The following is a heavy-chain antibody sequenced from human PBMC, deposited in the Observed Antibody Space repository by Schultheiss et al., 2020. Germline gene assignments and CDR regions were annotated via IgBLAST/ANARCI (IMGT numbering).Heavy chain of an antibody. Sequence: GGSLRLSCAASGFTFDDYAMHWVRQAPGKGLEWVSGISWNSGSIGYVDSVKGRFTISRDNAKKSLYLQMNSLRAEDTALYYCAKRKQRAFDIWGQGTMVTVS. D-gene: IGHD6-25*01. CDR1: GFTFDDYA. V-gene: IGHV3-9*01. CDR3: AKRKQRAFDI. CDR2: ISWNSGSI. J-gene: IGHJ3*02.